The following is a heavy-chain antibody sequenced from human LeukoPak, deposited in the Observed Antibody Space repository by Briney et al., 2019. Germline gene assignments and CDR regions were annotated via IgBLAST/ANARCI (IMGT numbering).Heavy chain of an antibody. V-gene: IGHV4-39*01. J-gene: IGHJ4*02. Sequence: ASETLSLTCTVAGGSISSSGHYWGWIRQPPGKGLEWIGIIYYSGSTYYNPSLKSRVTISVDTSKNQFSLKLSSVTAADTAVYYCARQYCSSTTCWVYFDYWGQGTLVTVSS. CDR1: GGSISSSGHY. D-gene: IGHD2-2*01. CDR3: ARQYCSSTTCWVYFDY. CDR2: IYYSGST.